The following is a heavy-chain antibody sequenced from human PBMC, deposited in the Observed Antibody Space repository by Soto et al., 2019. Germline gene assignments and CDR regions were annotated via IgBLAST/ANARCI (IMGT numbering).Heavy chain of an antibody. J-gene: IGHJ4*02. Sequence: PGGSLRLSCAASGFTFNDSSMHWVRQASGKGLEWVGRIRSKANSYATGYAASVKGRFTISRDDSKNTAYLQMNSLKTEDTAIYYCSGHNRNENVDPDYWGQGTLVTVSS. CDR2: IRSKANSYAT. CDR1: GFTFNDSS. CDR3: SGHNRNENVDPDY. V-gene: IGHV3-73*01. D-gene: IGHD1-1*01.